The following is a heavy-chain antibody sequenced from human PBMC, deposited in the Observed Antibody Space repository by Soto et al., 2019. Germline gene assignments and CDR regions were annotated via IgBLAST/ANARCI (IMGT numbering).Heavy chain of an antibody. CDR3: AKSDWNDWKNFDY. V-gene: IGHV3-30*18. D-gene: IGHD1-1*01. CDR2: ISYDGSNK. Sequence: GASLRLSCAASGFTFSTYGMHWVRLAPGKGLEWVAVISYDGSNKYYADSVKGRFTISRDNSKNTLCLEMNSLRAEDTTVYYCAKSDWNDWKNFDYWGQGTLVTVS. J-gene: IGHJ4*02. CDR1: GFTFSTYG.